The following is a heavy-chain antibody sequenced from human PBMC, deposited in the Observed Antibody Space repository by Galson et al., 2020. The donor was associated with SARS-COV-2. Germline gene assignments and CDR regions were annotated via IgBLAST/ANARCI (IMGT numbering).Heavy chain of an antibody. CDR3: ARTTCGGSCPLYYYGMDG. J-gene: IGHJ6*02. Sequence: SETMSLTCAVFGGSFSGYYWSWIRQSPGKGLEWIGEINHSGDTHYNPSLKSRVTMSVDTSKNQFSLKLNSVTAADTAVYYCARTTCGGSCPLYYYGMDGWAQGTTVTVSS. CDR1: GGSFSGYY. D-gene: IGHD2-15*01. CDR2: INHSGDT. V-gene: IGHV4-34*01.